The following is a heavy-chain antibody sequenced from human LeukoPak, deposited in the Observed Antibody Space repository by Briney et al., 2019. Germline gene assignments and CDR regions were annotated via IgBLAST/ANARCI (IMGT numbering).Heavy chain of an antibody. Sequence: GASVKVSCKASGYTFTGYYMHWVRQAPGQGLEWMGWINPNSGGTNYAQKFQGRVTMTRDTSISTAYMELSRLRSDDTAVYYCARDQHIVVVPAAIGYYYYYMDVWGKGTTVTVSS. CDR1: GYTFTGYY. CDR3: ARDQHIVVVPAAIGYYYYYMDV. V-gene: IGHV1-2*02. CDR2: INPNSGGT. D-gene: IGHD2-2*02. J-gene: IGHJ6*03.